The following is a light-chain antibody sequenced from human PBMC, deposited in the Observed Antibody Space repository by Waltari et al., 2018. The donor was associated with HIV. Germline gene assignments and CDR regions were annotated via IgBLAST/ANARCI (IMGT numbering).Light chain of an antibody. Sequence: QSALTQPASVSGYPGQSITIPCTGTSSDGGGYNYVSWYQQHPGKAPKLMIYDVSNRPSGVSNRFSGSKSGNTASLTISVLQAEDEADYYCSSYTSNITRVFGGGTKLTVL. CDR1: SSDGGGYNY. CDR2: DVS. V-gene: IGLV2-14*03. CDR3: SSYTSNITRV. J-gene: IGLJ3*02.